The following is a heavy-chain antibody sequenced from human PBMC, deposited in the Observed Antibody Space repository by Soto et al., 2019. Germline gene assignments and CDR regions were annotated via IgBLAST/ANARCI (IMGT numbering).Heavy chain of an antibody. CDR3: ARARPYCGGDCYLDY. D-gene: IGHD2-21*02. J-gene: IGHJ4*02. V-gene: IGHV1-69*13. Sequence: SVKVSCKASGGTFSSYAIGWVRQAPGQGLEWMGGIIPIFGTANYAQKFQGRVTITADESTSTAYMELSSLRSEDTAVYYCARARPYCGGDCYLDYWGQGTLVTVSS. CDR2: IIPIFGTA. CDR1: GGTFSSYA.